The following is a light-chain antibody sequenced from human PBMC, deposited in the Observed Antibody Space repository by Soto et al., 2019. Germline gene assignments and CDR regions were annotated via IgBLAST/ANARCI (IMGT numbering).Light chain of an antibody. J-gene: IGLJ1*01. CDR2: DVA. CDR3: SLYTTSSTYV. CDR1: STDVGRYNY. Sequence: QSALTQPASVSGSPGQSITISCTGTSTDVGRYNYVSWYQQHPGKAPKLMIYDVANRPSGVSNRFSGSKSGITASLTISGLQAEDEADYYCSLYTTSSTYVFGTGTKLTVL. V-gene: IGLV2-14*01.